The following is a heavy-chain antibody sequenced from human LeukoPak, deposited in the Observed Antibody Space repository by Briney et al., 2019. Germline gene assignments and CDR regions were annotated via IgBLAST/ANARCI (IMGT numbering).Heavy chain of an antibody. CDR3: ARGRTMVRDNWFDP. CDR1: GGTFSSYA. V-gene: IGHV1-69*01. Sequence: SVKVSCKASGGTFSSYAISWVRQAPGQGLEWMGGIIPIFGTANYAQKFQGRVTITADESTSTAYMELSSLRSEDTAVYYCARGRTMVRDNWFDPWGQGTLVAVSS. J-gene: IGHJ5*02. CDR2: IIPIFGTA. D-gene: IGHD3-10*01.